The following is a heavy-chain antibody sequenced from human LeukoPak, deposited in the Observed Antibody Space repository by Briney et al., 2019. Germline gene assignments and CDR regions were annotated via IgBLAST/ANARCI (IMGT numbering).Heavy chain of an antibody. CDR1: GFTFSRYA. Sequence: GGSLRLSCAASGFTFSRYAMHWVRQAPGKGLEWVAVISYDGFNKYYADSVKGRFTISRDNSKNTLYLQMNSLRGEDTAVYYCASSRDYQLLWSPFDYWGQGTLVTVSS. D-gene: IGHD2-2*01. CDR3: ASSRDYQLLWSPFDY. V-gene: IGHV3-30-3*01. J-gene: IGHJ4*02. CDR2: ISYDGFNK.